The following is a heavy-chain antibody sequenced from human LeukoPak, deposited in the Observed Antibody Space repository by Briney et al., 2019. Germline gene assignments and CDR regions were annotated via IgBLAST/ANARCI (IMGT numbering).Heavy chain of an antibody. CDR3: AKNLRGVGATTGY. V-gene: IGHV3-23*01. D-gene: IGHD1-26*01. Sequence: GGTLRLPCAASGFTFSSYGMSWVRQAPGKGLEWVSAISGSGGSTYYADSVKGRFTISRDNSKNTLYLQMNSLRAEDTAVYYCAKNLRGVGATTGYWGQGTLVTVSS. J-gene: IGHJ4*02. CDR2: ISGSGGST. CDR1: GFTFSSYG.